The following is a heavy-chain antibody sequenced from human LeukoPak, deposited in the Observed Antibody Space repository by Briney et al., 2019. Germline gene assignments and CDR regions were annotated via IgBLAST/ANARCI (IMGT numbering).Heavy chain of an antibody. CDR3: ARTGIAVAGGDYFDY. J-gene: IGHJ4*02. Sequence: GESLKISCEGSGYSFTSYWIGWARQMPGKGLEWMGIIYPGDSDTRYSPSFQGQVTISADKSISTAYLQWSSLKASDTAMYYCARTGIAVAGGDYFDYWGQGTLVTVSS. CDR1: GYSFTSYW. D-gene: IGHD6-19*01. CDR2: IYPGDSDT. V-gene: IGHV5-51*01.